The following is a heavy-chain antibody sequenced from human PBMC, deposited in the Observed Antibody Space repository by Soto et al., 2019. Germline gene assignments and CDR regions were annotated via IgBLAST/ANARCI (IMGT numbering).Heavy chain of an antibody. CDR1: GFTFSYYW. V-gene: IGHV3-74*01. CDR3: ARGDRGAFDL. Sequence: EVQLVESGGGLVRPGGSLRLSCAASGFTFSYYWMHWVRQAPGKGLVWVSRIHSDGSSTTYADFVKGRFIISRVNARNTVDLQMNSVRVEDTAVYYCARGDRGAFDLWGQGTVVTVSS. J-gene: IGHJ3*01. D-gene: IGHD1-26*01. CDR2: IHSDGSST.